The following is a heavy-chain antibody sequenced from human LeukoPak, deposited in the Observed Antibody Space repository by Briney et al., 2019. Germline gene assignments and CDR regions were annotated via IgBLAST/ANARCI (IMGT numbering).Heavy chain of an antibody. CDR1: GFTVSRNY. CDR2: SCSGGDT. D-gene: IGHD1-1*01. V-gene: IGHV3-53*01. CDR3: ARSPVLDRNDWSFAD. J-gene: IGHJ4*02. Sequence: GGSLRLSCAASGFTVSRNYMSWVRQAPGKGLEWVSVSCSGGDTYYSDSVKGRFTVSRDNPKNTVYLQMNSLRAEDTAVYFCARSPVLDRNDWSFADWGQGTLVTVSS.